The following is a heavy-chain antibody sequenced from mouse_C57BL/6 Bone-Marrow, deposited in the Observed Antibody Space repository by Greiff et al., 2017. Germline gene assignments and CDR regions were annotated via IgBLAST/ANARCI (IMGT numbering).Heavy chain of an antibody. Sequence: VQLQESGPELVKPGASVKISCKASGYSFTSYYIHWVKQRPGQGLEWIGWIYPGSGNTKYNEKFKGKATLTADTSSSTAYMQLSSLTSEDSAVYYCARDAGTRVDYWGQGTTLTVSS. V-gene: IGHV1-66*01. J-gene: IGHJ2*01. CDR1: GYSFTSYY. D-gene: IGHD4-1*01. CDR2: IYPGSGNT. CDR3: ARDAGTRVDY.